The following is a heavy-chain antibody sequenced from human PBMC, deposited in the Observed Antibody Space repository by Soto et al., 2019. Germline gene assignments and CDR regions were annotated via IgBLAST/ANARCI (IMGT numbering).Heavy chain of an antibody. Sequence: SSGTPSPPRAVFGGAFSGYYWSWIRQPPGKGLEWIGEINHSGSTNYNPSLKSRVTISVDTSKNQFSLKLSSVTAADTAVYYCASSAAGSDYWGQGTLVTVSS. V-gene: IGHV4-34*01. CDR3: ASSAAGSDY. CDR2: INHSGST. D-gene: IGHD6-13*01. CDR1: GGAFSGYY. J-gene: IGHJ4*02.